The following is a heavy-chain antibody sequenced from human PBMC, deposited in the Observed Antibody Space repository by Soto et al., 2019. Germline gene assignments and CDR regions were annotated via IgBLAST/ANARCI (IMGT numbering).Heavy chain of an antibody. Sequence: ASVKVSCKASGYTFTDYYIHWVRQAPRHGLEWMGWINPNTGGTHYAQKFQGRVTITRDTSIRTAYMQLSSLRSDDTAVYYCARDRDSYDNSGYSYYFNYWGQGTLVTVSS. CDR2: INPNTGGT. CDR3: ARDRDSYDNSGYSYYFNY. J-gene: IGHJ4*02. V-gene: IGHV1-2*02. D-gene: IGHD3-22*01. CDR1: GYTFTDYY.